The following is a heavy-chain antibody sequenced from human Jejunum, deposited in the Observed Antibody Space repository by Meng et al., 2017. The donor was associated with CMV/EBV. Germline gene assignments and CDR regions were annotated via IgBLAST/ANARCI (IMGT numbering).Heavy chain of an antibody. Sequence: ASGYVFTTYDLHWVRQAPGQGLEWMGWMSPNSDNTGYAQRFQGRVTFTRNSSITTAYMELSSLTYEDTAVYYCARLSSYSSAYGYWGQGTRVTVSS. D-gene: IGHD5-18*01. CDR2: MSPNSDNT. CDR3: ARLSSYSSAYGY. CDR1: GYVFTTYD. V-gene: IGHV1-8*02. J-gene: IGHJ4*02.